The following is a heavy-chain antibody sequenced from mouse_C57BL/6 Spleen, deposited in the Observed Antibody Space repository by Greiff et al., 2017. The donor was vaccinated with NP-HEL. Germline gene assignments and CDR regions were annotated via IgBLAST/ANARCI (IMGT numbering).Heavy chain of an antibody. CDR1: GYSITSGYY. D-gene: IGHD2-3*01. CDR3: AREKDDGYPDWYFDV. Sequence: EVQLQESGPGLVKPSQSLSLTCSVTGYSITSGYYWNWIRQFPGNKLEWMGYISYDGSNNYNPSLKNRISITRDTSKNQFFLKLNSVTTEDTATYYCAREKDDGYPDWYFDVWGTGTTVTVSS. CDR2: ISYDGSN. J-gene: IGHJ1*03. V-gene: IGHV3-6*01.